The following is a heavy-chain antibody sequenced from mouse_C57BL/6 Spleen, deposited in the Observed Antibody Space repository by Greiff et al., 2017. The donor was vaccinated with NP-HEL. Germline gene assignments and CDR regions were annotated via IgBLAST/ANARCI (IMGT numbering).Heavy chain of an antibody. CDR1: GFTFSDYG. D-gene: IGHD1-1*01. CDR3: ARKDYGSRGMDY. J-gene: IGHJ4*01. Sequence: EVKLMESGGGLVKPGGSLKLSCAASGFTFSDYGMHWVRQAPEKGLEWVAYISSGSSTIYYADTVKGRFTISRDNAKNTLFLQMTSLRSEDTAMYYCARKDYGSRGMDYWGQGTSVTVSS. CDR2: ISSGSSTI. V-gene: IGHV5-17*01.